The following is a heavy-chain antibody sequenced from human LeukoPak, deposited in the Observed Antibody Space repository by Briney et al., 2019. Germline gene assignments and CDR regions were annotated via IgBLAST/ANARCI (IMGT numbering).Heavy chain of an antibody. CDR2: IYHSGST. CDR1: GGSISRGGYY. J-gene: IGHJ4*02. Sequence: SESLSLTCTVSGGSISRGGYYWGWVRQPPGKGLGWIRYIYHSGSTYSNPSRKSQVTVSVDTSKNQFSLKLSSVTAADTAVYYCARSRPPGGTTVKYFDYWGQGTLGTGSS. CDR3: ARSRPPGGTTVKYFDY. D-gene: IGHD4-17*01. V-gene: IGHV4-30-2*01.